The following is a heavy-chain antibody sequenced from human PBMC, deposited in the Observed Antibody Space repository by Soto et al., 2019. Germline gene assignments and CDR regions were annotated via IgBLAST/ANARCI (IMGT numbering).Heavy chain of an antibody. D-gene: IGHD2-2*01. Sequence: PSETLSLTCAVSGGSIISGGHSWSWIRQPPGKGLEWVGYIYHSGTTYYNPSLKSRVSISLDRSKNHFSLKLSLRSDDTAVYYCARVAYHQNWANWFDPWGQGTLVTVSS. J-gene: IGHJ5*02. CDR1: GGSIISGGHS. CDR2: IYHSGTT. V-gene: IGHV4-30-2*01. CDR3: ARVAYHQNWANWFDP.